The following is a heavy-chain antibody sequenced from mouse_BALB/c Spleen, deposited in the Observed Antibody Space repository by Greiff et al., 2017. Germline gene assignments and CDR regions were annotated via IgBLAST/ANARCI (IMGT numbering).Heavy chain of an antibody. J-gene: IGHJ4*01. CDR1: GYTFTSYW. CDR2: IDPSDSET. V-gene: IGHV1-69*02. Sequence: QLQQPGAELVKPGAPVKLSCKASGYTFTSYWMNWVKQRPGRGLEWIGRIDPSDSETHYNQKFKDKATLTVDKSSSTAYIQLSSLTSEDSAVYYCARWSLYAMDYWGQGTSVTVSS. CDR3: ARWSLYAMDY.